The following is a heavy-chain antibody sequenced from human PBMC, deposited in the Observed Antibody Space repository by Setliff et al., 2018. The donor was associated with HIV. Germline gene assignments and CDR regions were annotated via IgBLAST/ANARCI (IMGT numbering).Heavy chain of an antibody. J-gene: IGHJ4*02. V-gene: IGHV1-46*01. D-gene: IGHD6-6*01. CDR3: ARVARRGYFDY. Sequence: ASVKVSCKASGYTFTSYYMHWVRQAPGQGLEWMGIINPSGGSASYAQKFQGRVTMTRDTSTSTVYMELSSLRSEDTAVYFCARVARRGYFDYWGQGTLVTVSS. CDR1: GYTFTSYY. CDR2: INPSGGSA.